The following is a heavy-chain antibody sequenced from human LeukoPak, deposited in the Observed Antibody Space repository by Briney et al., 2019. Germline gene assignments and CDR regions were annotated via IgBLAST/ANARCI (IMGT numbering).Heavy chain of an antibody. CDR1: GGSFSGYY. J-gene: IGHJ4*02. CDR3: AMGEYSSSWYYFDY. Sequence: PSETLSLTCAVYGGSFSGYYWSWIRQPPGKGLEWIGEINHSGSTNYNPSLKSRVTISVDTSKNQFSLKLSSVTAADTAVYYCAMGEYSSSWYYFDYWGQGTPVTVSS. D-gene: IGHD6-13*01. V-gene: IGHV4-34*01. CDR2: INHSGST.